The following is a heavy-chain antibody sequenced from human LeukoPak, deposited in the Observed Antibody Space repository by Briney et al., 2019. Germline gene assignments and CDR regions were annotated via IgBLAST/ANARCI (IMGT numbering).Heavy chain of an antibody. Sequence: SETLSLTCTVSGGSISSYYWSWIRQPAGKGLEWIGRIYTSGSTNYNPSLKSRVTMSVDTSKIQFSLKLSSVTAADTAVYYCARDLVVADAFDYWGQGTLVTVSS. J-gene: IGHJ4*02. CDR3: ARDLVVADAFDY. D-gene: IGHD2-15*01. V-gene: IGHV4-4*07. CDR1: GGSISSYY. CDR2: IYTSGST.